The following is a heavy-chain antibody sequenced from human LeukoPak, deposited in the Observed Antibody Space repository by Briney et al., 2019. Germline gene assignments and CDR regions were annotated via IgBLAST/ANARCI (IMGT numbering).Heavy chain of an antibody. D-gene: IGHD6-19*01. CDR1: GDSISSNDYY. CDR2: IFYRGST. CDR3: ARRGYSSGWPHHYYGMDV. Sequence: SETLSLTCTVSGDSISSNDYYWGWIHQPPGKGLEWIGSIFYRGSTNYNPSLRSRVTMSVDTSNNQFSLKLSSVTAADTAVYYCARRGYSSGWPHHYYGMDVWGQGTTVTVSS. J-gene: IGHJ6*02. V-gene: IGHV4-39*01.